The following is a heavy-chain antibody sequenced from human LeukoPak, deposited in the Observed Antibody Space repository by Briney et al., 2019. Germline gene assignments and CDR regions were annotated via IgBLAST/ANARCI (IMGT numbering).Heavy chain of an antibody. D-gene: IGHD5-12*01. Sequence: GSSVKVSCKASGYTFTGYYMHWVRQAPGPGLEWMGWINPNSGGTNYAQKFQGRVTMTRDTSISTAHMELSRLRSDDTAVYSCARGMATILGSDYWGQGTLVTVSS. V-gene: IGHV1-2*02. CDR1: GYTFTGYY. CDR2: INPNSGGT. J-gene: IGHJ4*02. CDR3: ARGMATILGSDY.